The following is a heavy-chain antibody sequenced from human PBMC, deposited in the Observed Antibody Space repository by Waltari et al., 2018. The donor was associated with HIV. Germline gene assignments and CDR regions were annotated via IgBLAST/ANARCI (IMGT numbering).Heavy chain of an antibody. V-gene: IGHV3-30*18. J-gene: IGHJ4*02. CDR2: IWYDGSNT. CDR3: AKDEGMYSGNFPFDS. D-gene: IGHD1-26*01. CDR1: GFIFKTHG. Sequence: QVHLVESGGGVVQPGRSLRVSCVASGFIFKTHGMHWVRQAPGKGCVLVASIWYDGSNTYYPESVRGRFSVSRDNSKNTLFLQMNSLRLEDTAKYYCAKDEGMYSGNFPFDSWGQGTLVTVSS.